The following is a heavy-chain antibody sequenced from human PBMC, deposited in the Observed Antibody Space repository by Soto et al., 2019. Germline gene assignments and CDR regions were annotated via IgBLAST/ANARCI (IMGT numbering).Heavy chain of an antibody. D-gene: IGHD3-22*01. CDR1: GYTFTGYY. Sequence: ASVKVSCKASGYTFTGYYIHWVRQAPGQGFEWMGWINPNSGGTNYAQKFQGWVTMTRDTSISTAYMELSRLRSDDTAVYYCARDHYYDSSGYFSYFDYWGQGTLVTVSS. J-gene: IGHJ4*02. CDR2: INPNSGGT. CDR3: ARDHYYDSSGYFSYFDY. V-gene: IGHV1-2*04.